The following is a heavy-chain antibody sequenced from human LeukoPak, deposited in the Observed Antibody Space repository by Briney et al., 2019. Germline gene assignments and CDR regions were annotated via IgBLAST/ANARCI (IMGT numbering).Heavy chain of an antibody. CDR1: GFTFSSYA. D-gene: IGHD6-13*01. CDR2: ISGSGYSA. Sequence: GGSLRLSCAASGFTFSSYALSWVRQAPGKGLEWVSAISGSGYSAYYADSVKGRFTISRDNSKNTLYLQMNSLRAEDTAVYYCASGLNKAAGEEVRDYWGQGTLVTVSS. V-gene: IGHV3-23*01. J-gene: IGHJ4*02. CDR3: ASGLNKAAGEEVRDY.